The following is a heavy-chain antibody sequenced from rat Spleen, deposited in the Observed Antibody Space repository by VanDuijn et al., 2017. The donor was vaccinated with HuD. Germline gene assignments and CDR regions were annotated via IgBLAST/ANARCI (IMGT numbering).Heavy chain of an antibody. J-gene: IGHJ3*01. CDR3: ERHTRVWWFAY. Sequence: EVQLVESGGGLVQPGRSLKLSCAASGFTFSNYGMHWIRQAPKKGLDGVASISPSGGSTHYRDSAKGRCTISRYSAKSTLYLQMDSLMSEDTATYYCERHTRVWWFAYWGQGTLVTVSS. CDR1: GFTFSNYG. CDR2: ISPSGGST. D-gene: IGHD1-11*01. V-gene: IGHV5-19*01.